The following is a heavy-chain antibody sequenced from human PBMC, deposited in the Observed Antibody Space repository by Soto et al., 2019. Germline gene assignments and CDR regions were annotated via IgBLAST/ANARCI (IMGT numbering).Heavy chain of an antibody. J-gene: IGHJ4*02. V-gene: IGHV3-23*01. Sequence: GGSLRLSCAASGFTFSSYGMTWVRQAPGKGLEWVPFSSATGAGTYYADSVKGRFTISRDNSKNTLYLQMTSLRADDTAVYYCAKDRRAGGNYGFYSDFWGQGALVTVSS. CDR3: AKDRRAGGNYGFYSDF. CDR2: SSATGAGT. D-gene: IGHD1-7*01. CDR1: GFTFSSYG.